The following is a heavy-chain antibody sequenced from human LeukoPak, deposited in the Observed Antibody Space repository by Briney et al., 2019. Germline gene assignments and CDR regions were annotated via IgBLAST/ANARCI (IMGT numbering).Heavy chain of an antibody. V-gene: IGHV1-58*02. CDR2: IVVGSANT. CDR3: AAGDYDFWSGYLGKSVG. J-gene: IGHJ4*02. CDR1: EFTFTRSA. Sequence: SVKVSCKASEFTFTRSAMLWVRHARGQRLEWIGWIVVGSANTNYAQKFQERVTITRDMSTSTAYMELSSLRSEDTAVYDCAAGDYDFWSGYLGKSVGGGQGTLVTVSS. D-gene: IGHD3-3*01.